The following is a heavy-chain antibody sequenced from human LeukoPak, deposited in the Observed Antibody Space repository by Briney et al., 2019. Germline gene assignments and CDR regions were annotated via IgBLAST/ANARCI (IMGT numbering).Heavy chain of an antibody. CDR1: GFTFGNYA. Sequence: GGSLRLSCEASGFTFGNYAMNWVRQAPGKGLEWVSSIRSSTSNIYYADSVKGRFTISRDNAKNSLYLQMNSLRAEDTAVYYCAKDGGLWVSAHWGDSWGRGTLVTVSS. V-gene: IGHV3-21*04. D-gene: IGHD7-27*01. CDR2: IRSSTSNI. CDR3: AKDGGLWVSAHWGDS. J-gene: IGHJ4*02.